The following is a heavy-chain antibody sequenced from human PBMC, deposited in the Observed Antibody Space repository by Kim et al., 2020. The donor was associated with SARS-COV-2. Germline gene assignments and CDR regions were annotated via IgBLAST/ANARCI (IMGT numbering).Heavy chain of an antibody. D-gene: IGHD6-13*01. CDR3: ARVGAAAAVWFDP. V-gene: IGHV4-59*01. Sequence: YTPSLKSRVTISVDTSKNQFSLKLSSVTAADTAVYYCARVGAAAAVWFDPWGQGTLVTVSS. J-gene: IGHJ5*02.